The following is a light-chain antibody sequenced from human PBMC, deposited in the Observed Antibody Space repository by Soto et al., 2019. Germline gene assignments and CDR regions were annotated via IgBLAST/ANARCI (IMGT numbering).Light chain of an antibody. CDR1: QSVSSY. V-gene: IGKV3-20*01. J-gene: IGKJ1*01. CDR2: GAS. Sequence: EIVLTQSPATLSLSPGERATLSFRASQSVSSYLAWYQQKPGQAPRLLIYGASSRAPGIPDRFSGSGSGTDFTLTISRLEPEDFAVYYCQQYGSSGTFGQGTKVDIK. CDR3: QQYGSSGT.